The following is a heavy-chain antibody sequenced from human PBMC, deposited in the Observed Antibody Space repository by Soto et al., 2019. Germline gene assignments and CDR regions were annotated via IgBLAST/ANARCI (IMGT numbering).Heavy chain of an antibody. CDR1: GFTFSYYW. J-gene: IGHJ5*02. Sequence: EVQLVESGGGLVQPGGSLRLSCEASGFTFSYYWISWVRQAPGKGLEWVANINQDGSDKYYVDSVRGRFTISRDNAKNSLYLRMNSLRVEDPAMYSCVRTSPAARGGTWGQGTLVTVSS. CDR3: VRTSPAARGGT. CDR2: INQDGSDK. D-gene: IGHD2-15*01. V-gene: IGHV3-7*04.